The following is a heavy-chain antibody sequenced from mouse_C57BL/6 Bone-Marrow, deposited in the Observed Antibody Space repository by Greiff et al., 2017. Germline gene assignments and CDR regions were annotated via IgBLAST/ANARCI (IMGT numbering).Heavy chain of an antibody. V-gene: IGHV1-7*01. CDR1: GYTFTSYW. D-gene: IGHD2-1*01. CDR3: ARGYGNYYYAMDY. Sequence: QVQLQQSGAELAKPGASVKLSCKASGYTFTSYWMHWVKQRPGQGLEWIGYINPSSGYNKYNQKFKDKATLPADKSSSTAYMQLRSLTYADSAVYYCARGYGNYYYAMDYWGQGTSVTVSS. CDR2: INPSSGYN. J-gene: IGHJ4*01.